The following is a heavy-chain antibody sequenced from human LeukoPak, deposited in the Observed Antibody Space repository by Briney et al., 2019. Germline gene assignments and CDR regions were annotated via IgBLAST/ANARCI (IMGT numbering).Heavy chain of an antibody. J-gene: IGHJ4*02. V-gene: IGHV4-38-2*01. CDR2: IYQSGST. CDR1: GYSIRSGYH. Sequence: SETLSLTCSVSGYSIRSGYHWAWIRQSPGKGLEWLGSIYQSGSTYYNPSLKSRVTISVDTSKNQFSLRLNSVTAADTGVYYCAVFSSGWSYFDYWGQGTLVTVSS. D-gene: IGHD6-19*01. CDR3: AVFSSGWSYFDY.